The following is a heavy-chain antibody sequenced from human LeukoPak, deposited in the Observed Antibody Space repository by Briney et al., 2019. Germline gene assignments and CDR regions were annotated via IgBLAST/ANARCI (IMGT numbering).Heavy chain of an antibody. CDR2: IYYSGST. CDR1: GGSISSSSYY. Sequence: SETLSLTCTVSGGSISSSSYYWGWIRQPPGKGLEWIGSIYYSGSTNYNPSLKSRVTISVDTSKNQFSLKLSSVTAADTAVYYCARGLYSYYFDYWGQGTLVTVSS. J-gene: IGHJ4*02. D-gene: IGHD2-15*01. V-gene: IGHV4-39*07. CDR3: ARGLYSYYFDY.